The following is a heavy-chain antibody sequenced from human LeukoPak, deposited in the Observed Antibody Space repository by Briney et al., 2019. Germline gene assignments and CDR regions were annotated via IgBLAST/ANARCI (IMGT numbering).Heavy chain of an antibody. CDR2: ISGSGGST. CDR1: GFTFSSYA. D-gene: IGHD2-15*01. V-gene: IGHV3-23*01. CDR3: AKGGRCCSGGNCYFFDY. Sequence: GGSLRLSCAASGFTFSSYAMSWVRQAPGKGLEWVSAISGSGGSTYYADSVKGRFTISRDNSKNTLYLQMNSLRAEDTAVYYCAKGGRCCSGGNCYFFDYWGQGTLVTVSS. J-gene: IGHJ4*02.